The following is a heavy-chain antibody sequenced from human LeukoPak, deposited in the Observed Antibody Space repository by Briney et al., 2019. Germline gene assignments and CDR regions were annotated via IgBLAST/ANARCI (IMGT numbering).Heavy chain of an antibody. CDR2: IWYDGSNK. J-gene: IGHJ4*02. CDR3: AKSYGMVATNTFDY. D-gene: IGHD5-12*01. V-gene: IGHV3-33*06. Sequence: GGSLRLSCAASGFTFSSYGMHWVRQAPGKRLEWVAVIWYDGSNKYYADSVKGRFTISRDNSKNTLYLQMNSLRAEDTAVYYCAKSYGMVATNTFDYWGQGTLVTVSS. CDR1: GFTFSSYG.